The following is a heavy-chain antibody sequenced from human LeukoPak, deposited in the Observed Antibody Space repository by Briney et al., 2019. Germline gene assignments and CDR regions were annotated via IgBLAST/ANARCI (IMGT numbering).Heavy chain of an antibody. V-gene: IGHV3-9*01. Sequence: GGSLRLSCAASGFTFDDYAMHWVRQAPGKGLEWVSGISWNSGSIGYADSVKGRFTISRDNAKNSLYLQMNSLRAEDTAVYYCARHSNWNAGVDYFDPWGQGTLVTVSS. CDR1: GFTFDDYA. J-gene: IGHJ5*02. CDR3: ARHSNWNAGVDYFDP. CDR2: ISWNSGSI. D-gene: IGHD1-20*01.